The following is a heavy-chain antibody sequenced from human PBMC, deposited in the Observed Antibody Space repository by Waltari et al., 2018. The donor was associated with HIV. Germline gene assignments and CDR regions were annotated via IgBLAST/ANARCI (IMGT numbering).Heavy chain of an antibody. J-gene: IGHJ4*02. Sequence: EVQLSESGGGLVQPGESLRLSCVGSDFNVTTYDMAWVRHTPGRGLHWISSLSRSDLETEYAYSVKGRFSVSRDDAENTLHLHMDRLTVDDTALYYCVRVAATASAPFDLWGQGTLVTVSS. CDR1: DFNVTTYD. V-gene: IGHV3-23*01. CDR3: VRVAATASAPFDL. D-gene: IGHD3-3*01. CDR2: LSRSDLET.